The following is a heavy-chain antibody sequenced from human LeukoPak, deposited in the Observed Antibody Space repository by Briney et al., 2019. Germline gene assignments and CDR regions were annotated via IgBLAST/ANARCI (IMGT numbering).Heavy chain of an antibody. D-gene: IGHD6-19*01. V-gene: IGHV3-21*01. J-gene: IGHJ4*02. CDR3: ARPGIAVAGEFFDY. Sequence: GGSLRLSCAASGFTFSSYSMNWVRQAPGKGLEWVSFIRSSSSYIYYADSVKGRFTISRDNAKNSLYLQMNSLRAEDTAMYYCARPGIAVAGEFFDYWGQGTLVTVSS. CDR2: IRSSSSYI. CDR1: GFTFSSYS.